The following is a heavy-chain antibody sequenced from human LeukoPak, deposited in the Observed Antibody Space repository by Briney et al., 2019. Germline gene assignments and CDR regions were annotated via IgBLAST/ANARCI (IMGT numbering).Heavy chain of an antibody. CDR2: IYTSGST. CDR1: GGSISSGSYY. CDR3: ARGPTTYYYDSSGYYYDY. D-gene: IGHD3-22*01. Sequence: PSQTLSLTCTVSGGSISSGSYYWSWIRQPAGKGLEWIGRIYTSGSTNYNPSLKIRVTISVDTSKNQFSLKLSSVTAADTAVYYCARGPTTYYYDSSGYYYDYWGQGTLVTVSS. V-gene: IGHV4-61*02. J-gene: IGHJ4*02.